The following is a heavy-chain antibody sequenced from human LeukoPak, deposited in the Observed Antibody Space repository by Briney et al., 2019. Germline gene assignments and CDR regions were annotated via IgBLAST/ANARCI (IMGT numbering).Heavy chain of an antibody. D-gene: IGHD1-1*01. V-gene: IGHV2-5*02. CDR3: THTGKVTRYGVIDY. J-gene: IGHJ4*02. CDR2: IYWDGDK. CDR1: GFSLSTSGVG. Sequence: SGPTLVKPTQTLTLTCTFSGFSLSTSGVGVGWIRQPPKKALEWLALIYWDGDKRYSPSLKNKLTITKDTSKNQVVLTMTNMDPVDTATYYCTHTGKVTRYGVIDYWGQGTLVTVSS.